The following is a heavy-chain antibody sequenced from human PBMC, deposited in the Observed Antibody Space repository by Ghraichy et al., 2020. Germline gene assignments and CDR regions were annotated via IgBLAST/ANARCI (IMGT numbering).Heavy chain of an antibody. J-gene: IGHJ4*02. D-gene: IGHD4-17*01. CDR3: ASLRDLITVTTNF. CDR1: GGSISSGSYY. CDR2: IYYSGST. V-gene: IGHV4-39*01. Sequence: SETLSLTCTVSGGSISSGSYYWAWIRQPPGKGLEWIGSIYYSGSTYYNPSLKSRVTISVDTSKNQFSLDLNSVTAADTAVYYCASLRDLITVTTNFWGQGTLVTVSS.